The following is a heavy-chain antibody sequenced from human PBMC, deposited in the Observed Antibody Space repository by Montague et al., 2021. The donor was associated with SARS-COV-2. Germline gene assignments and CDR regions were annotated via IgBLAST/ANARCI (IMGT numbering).Heavy chain of an antibody. CDR2: IYSSGST. CDR3: ARLLYGSYYFYFDY. CDR1: GDPISSSYYQ. J-gene: IGHJ4*02. V-gene: IGHV4-39*01. D-gene: IGHD1-26*01. Sequence: SETLSLTCTVSGDPISSSYYQWGWIRQPPGKGLEWIGTIYSSGSTYYNPSLKSRVTISVDTSKNQFSLKLTSVTAADTAVYYCARLLYGSYYFYFDYWGQGTLVTVSS.